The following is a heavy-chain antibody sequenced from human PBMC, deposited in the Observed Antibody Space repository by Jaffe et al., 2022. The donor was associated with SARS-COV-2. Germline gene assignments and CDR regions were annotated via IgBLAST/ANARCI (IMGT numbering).Heavy chain of an antibody. J-gene: IGHJ6*02. Sequence: EVQLVESGGGLVQPGGSLRLSCTISGFTFSSSAMHWVRQAPGKGLEYVSAISGDGGSTYYANSVKGRFTISRDASKNTLYLQMGSLRGEDMAVYYCASSTSSWPLTMDVWGQGTTVTVSS. CDR2: ISGDGGST. D-gene: IGHD2-2*01. CDR1: GFTFSSSA. CDR3: ASSTSSWPLTMDV. V-gene: IGHV3-64*01.